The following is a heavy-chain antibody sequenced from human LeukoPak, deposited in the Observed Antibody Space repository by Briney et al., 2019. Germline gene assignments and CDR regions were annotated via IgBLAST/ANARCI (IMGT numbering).Heavy chain of an antibody. Sequence: GASVKVSRKASGYTFTGYYMHWVRQAPGQGLEWMGWINPNSGGTNYAQKFQGRVTMTRDTSTSTAYMELSRLRSDDTAVYYCARDKRIAARRTDAFDIWGQGTMVTVSS. D-gene: IGHD6-6*01. J-gene: IGHJ3*02. CDR2: INPNSGGT. CDR1: GYTFTGYY. CDR3: ARDKRIAARRTDAFDI. V-gene: IGHV1-2*02.